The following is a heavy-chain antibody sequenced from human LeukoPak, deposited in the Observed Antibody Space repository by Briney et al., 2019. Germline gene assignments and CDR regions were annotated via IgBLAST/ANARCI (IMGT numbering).Heavy chain of an antibody. CDR3: ARECTTDRADYYYGMVV. Sequence: ASVKVSCKASGGTFTSYAINWVRQAPGQGLEWMGRIIPIIGITNYAQKFQGRVTITADKSTSTAYMELSRLRSEDTAVYYCARECTTDRADYYYGMVVWGQGTTVTVSS. J-gene: IGHJ6*02. CDR1: GGTFTSYA. D-gene: IGHD2-8*01. CDR2: IIPIIGIT. V-gene: IGHV1-69*04.